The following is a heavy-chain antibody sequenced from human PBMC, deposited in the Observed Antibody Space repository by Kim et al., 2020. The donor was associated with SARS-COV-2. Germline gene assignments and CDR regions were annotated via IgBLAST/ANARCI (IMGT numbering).Heavy chain of an antibody. CDR3: AKDPDYGCYWAFFYS. J-gene: IGHJ5*01. D-gene: IGHD6-19*01. CDR1: GFTFTVYA. V-gene: IGHV3-9*01. CDR2: ISWNSGSI. Sequence: GGSLRLSCAASGFTFTVYAMHWVRQAPGKGLEWVSGISWNSGSIGYADSVKGRFTISRDNAKNSLYLQMNSLRAEDTALYFCAKDPDYGCYWAFFYS.